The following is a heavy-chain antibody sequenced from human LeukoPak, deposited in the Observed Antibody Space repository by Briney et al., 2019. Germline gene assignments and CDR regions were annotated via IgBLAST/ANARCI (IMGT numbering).Heavy chain of an antibody. D-gene: IGHD4-17*01. Sequence: GGSLRLSCAASGFTVITNYMSWVRQAPGKGLEWVSVIYSGGDTYYADSVKGRFTISRDNSKNTLSLQMNSLRAEDTALYYCTYGGNFDYWGQETLVTVSS. CDR3: TYGGNFDY. CDR2: IYSGGDT. J-gene: IGHJ4*02. CDR1: GFTVITNY. V-gene: IGHV3-66*01.